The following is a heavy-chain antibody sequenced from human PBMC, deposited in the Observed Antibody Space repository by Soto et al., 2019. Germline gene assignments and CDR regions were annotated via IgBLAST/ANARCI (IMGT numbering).Heavy chain of an antibody. V-gene: IGHV3-30*18. CDR2: ISYDGDNI. CDR1: GFKFSYYG. CDR3: AKSGTPVTTFWYFDL. J-gene: IGHJ2*01. D-gene: IGHD4-17*01. Sequence: HVQLVESGGGVVQPGKSLRLSCVASGFKFSYYGMNWVRQAPGKGLEWVAVISYDGDNIYYGDSVKGRFSISRDDSKNTVYLQMDSLRAEDTAVYYCAKSGTPVTTFWYFDLWGRGTPVSVSS.